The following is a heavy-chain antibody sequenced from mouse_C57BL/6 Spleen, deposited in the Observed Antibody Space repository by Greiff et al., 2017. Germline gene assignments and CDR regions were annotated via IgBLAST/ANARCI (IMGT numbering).Heavy chain of an antibody. CDR1: GYTFTSYW. CDR3: AREDDYGSSPAWFAY. J-gene: IGHJ3*01. Sequence: VQLQQPGAELVKPGASVKLSCKASGYTFTSYWMHWVKQRPGQGLEWIGMIHPNSGSTNYNEKFKSKATLTVDKSSSTAYMQLSSLTSEDSAVYYCAREDDYGSSPAWFAYWGQGTLVTVSA. CDR2: IHPNSGST. D-gene: IGHD1-1*01. V-gene: IGHV1-64*01.